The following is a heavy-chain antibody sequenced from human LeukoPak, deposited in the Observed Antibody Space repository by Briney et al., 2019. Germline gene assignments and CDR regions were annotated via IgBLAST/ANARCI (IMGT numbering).Heavy chain of an antibody. CDR3: ARDRAPAGVVTARRPYNWFDP. Sequence: PGGSLRLSCAASGFTFSSYSMNWVRQAPGKGLEWVSYISSSSSTIYYADSVKGRFTISRDNAKNSLYLQMNSLRAEDTAVYYCARDRAPAGVVTARRPYNWFDPWGQGTLVTVSS. J-gene: IGHJ5*02. CDR2: ISSSSSTI. D-gene: IGHD2-21*02. CDR1: GFTFSSYS. V-gene: IGHV3-48*01.